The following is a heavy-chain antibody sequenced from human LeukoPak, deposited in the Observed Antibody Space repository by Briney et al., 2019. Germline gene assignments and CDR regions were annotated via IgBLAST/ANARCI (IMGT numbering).Heavy chain of an antibody. Sequence: GSLRLSCAASGFIVNSNCMNWVRQAPGKGLEWVSVIYSGDSKHHADSVKGRFTISRDNSKNTLYPQMNSLRTEDTAFYYCAKTRSSGWYGLDGWFDPWGQGTLVTVSS. CDR3: AKTRSSGWYGLDGWFDP. J-gene: IGHJ5*02. V-gene: IGHV3-53*05. D-gene: IGHD6-19*01. CDR2: IYSGDSK. CDR1: GFIVNSNC.